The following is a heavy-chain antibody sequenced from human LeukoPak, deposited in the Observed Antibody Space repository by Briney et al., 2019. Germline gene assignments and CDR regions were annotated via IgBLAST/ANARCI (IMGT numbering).Heavy chain of an antibody. V-gene: IGHV1-18*01. J-gene: IGHJ4*02. CDR2: IGAYNGNT. CDR3: ARAFGVATIPRWFYGDYFDY. D-gene: IGHD5-12*01. Sequence: ASVKVSCKASGYTFTSYGISWVRQAPGQGLEWMGWIGAYNGNTNYAQKLQGRVTMTTDTSTSTAYMELRSLRSDDTAVYYCARAFGVATIPRWFYGDYFDYWGQGTLVTVSS. CDR1: GYTFTSYG.